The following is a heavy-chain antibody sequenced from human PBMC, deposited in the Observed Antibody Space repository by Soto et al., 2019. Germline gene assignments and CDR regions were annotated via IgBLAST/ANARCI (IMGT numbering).Heavy chain of an antibody. CDR2: IFHSGST. CDR1: GGSINSGDYY. CDR3: ARDRYYGSGTYYNFYSGMDV. J-gene: IGHJ6*02. D-gene: IGHD3-10*01. Sequence: SETLSLTCTVSGGSINSGDYYWTWVRQPPGKGLEWIGNIFHSGSTYYTPSLQSRVTISLDTSKNHFSLKLSSVTPADTAVYYCARDRYYGSGTYYNFYSGMDVWGQGTTVTAP. V-gene: IGHV4-30-4*01.